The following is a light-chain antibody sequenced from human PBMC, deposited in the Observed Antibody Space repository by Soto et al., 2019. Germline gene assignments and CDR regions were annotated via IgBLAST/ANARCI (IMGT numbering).Light chain of an antibody. CDR1: KNDVGFYDF. Sequence: QSVLAQPPSASGSTGQSVTISCTGTKNDVGFYDFVSWYQHHPGKAPRLIIYEVVQRPSGVPDRFSGSKSGNTASLTVSGLQAADEADYFCKSYAGSNTYVFGSGTKVTV. CDR2: EVV. V-gene: IGLV2-8*01. J-gene: IGLJ1*01. CDR3: KSYAGSNTYV.